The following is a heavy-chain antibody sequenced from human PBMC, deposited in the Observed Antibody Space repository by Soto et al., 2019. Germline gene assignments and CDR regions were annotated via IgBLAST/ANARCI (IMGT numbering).Heavy chain of an antibody. CDR2: IIAIFGTA. Sequence: QVQLVQSGAEVKKPGSSVKVSCTASGGTFSSYAISCVRQAPGQGLEWMGGIIAIFGTANYAQKFQGRVTITADESTSTAYMELSSLRSEDTAVYYCARGITMVRGVIITNYGMDVWGQGTTVTVSS. D-gene: IGHD3-10*01. V-gene: IGHV1-69*01. CDR1: GGTFSSYA. CDR3: ARGITMVRGVIITNYGMDV. J-gene: IGHJ6*02.